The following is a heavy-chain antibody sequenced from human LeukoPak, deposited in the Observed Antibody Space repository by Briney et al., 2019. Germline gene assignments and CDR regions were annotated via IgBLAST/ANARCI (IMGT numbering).Heavy chain of an antibody. CDR3: AIHLAAAGSYFDY. V-gene: IGHV1-69*13. J-gene: IGHJ4*02. D-gene: IGHD6-13*01. CDR1: GGTFSSYA. Sequence: GAPVKVSCKASGGTFSSYAISWVRQAPGQGLEWMGGIIPIFGTANYAQKFQGRVTITADESTSTAYMELSSLRSEDTAVYYCAIHLAAAGSYFDYWGQGTLVTVSS. CDR2: IIPIFGTA.